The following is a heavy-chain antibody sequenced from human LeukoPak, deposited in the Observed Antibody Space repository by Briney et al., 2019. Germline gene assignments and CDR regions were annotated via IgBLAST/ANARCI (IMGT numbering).Heavy chain of an antibody. CDR3: ARVVRNDDSSGYYT. V-gene: IGHV1-2*02. CDR1: GYTFTGYY. D-gene: IGHD3-22*01. J-gene: IGHJ5*02. Sequence: ASVKVSCKASGYTFTGYYMHWVRQAPGQGLEWMGWINPNSGGTNYAQKFQGRVTMTRYTSISTAYMELSRLRSDDTAVYYCARVVRNDDSSGYYTWGQGTLVTVSS. CDR2: INPNSGGT.